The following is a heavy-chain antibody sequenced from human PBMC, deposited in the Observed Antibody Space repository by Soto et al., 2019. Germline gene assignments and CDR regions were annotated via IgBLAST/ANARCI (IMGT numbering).Heavy chain of an antibody. V-gene: IGHV3-64*01. CDR2: ISSNGGST. J-gene: IGHJ4*02. CDR3: EVGGYCSSTSCYGFADY. D-gene: IGHD2-2*01. Sequence: EVQLVESGGGLVQPGGSLRLSCAASGFTFSSYAMHWVRQAPGKGLEYVSAISSNGGSTYYANSVKGRFTISRDNSKHTLYLQMGSLRAEDMAVYYCEVGGYCSSTSCYGFADYWGQGTLVTVSS. CDR1: GFTFSSYA.